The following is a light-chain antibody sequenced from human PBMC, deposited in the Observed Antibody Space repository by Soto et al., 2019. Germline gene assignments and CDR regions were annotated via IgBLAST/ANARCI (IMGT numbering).Light chain of an antibody. CDR1: QSVSRY. CDR2: DAS. Sequence: EIVLTQSTATLSLSPGERATLSCRASQSVSRYLAWYQQKPGQAPRLLIYDASNRATGIPARFSGSGSGTDFTLTISSLEPEDFAVYYCQQRDTWPLTFGGGTKVEIK. V-gene: IGKV3-11*01. CDR3: QQRDTWPLT. J-gene: IGKJ4*01.